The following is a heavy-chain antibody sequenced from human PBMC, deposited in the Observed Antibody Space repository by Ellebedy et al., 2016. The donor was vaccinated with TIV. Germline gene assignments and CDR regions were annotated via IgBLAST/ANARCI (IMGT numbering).Heavy chain of an antibody. D-gene: IGHD3-10*01. CDR1: GGSFSGYY. Sequence: SETPSLTCAVYGGSFSGYYWSWIRQPPGKGLEWIGEINHSGSTNYNPSLKSRVTISVDTSKNQFSLNLSSVTAADTAVYYCARVGRTMVRGVTYYYYYGMDVWGQGTTVTVSS. J-gene: IGHJ6*02. CDR2: INHSGST. CDR3: ARVGRTMVRGVTYYYYYGMDV. V-gene: IGHV4-34*01.